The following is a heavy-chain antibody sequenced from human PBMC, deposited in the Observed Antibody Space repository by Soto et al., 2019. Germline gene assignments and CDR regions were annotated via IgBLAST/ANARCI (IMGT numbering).Heavy chain of an antibody. CDR2: IWYDGSNK. CDR3: AREDADIVLMVYALRSYYMDV. V-gene: IGHV3-33*01. J-gene: IGHJ6*03. D-gene: IGHD2-8*01. CDR1: GFTFSSYG. Sequence: GGSLRLSCAASGFTFSSYGMHWVRQAPGKGLEWVAVIWYDGSNKYYADSVKGRFTISRDNSKNTLYLQMNSLRAEDTAVYYCAREDADIVLMVYALRSYYMDVWGKGTTVTVSS.